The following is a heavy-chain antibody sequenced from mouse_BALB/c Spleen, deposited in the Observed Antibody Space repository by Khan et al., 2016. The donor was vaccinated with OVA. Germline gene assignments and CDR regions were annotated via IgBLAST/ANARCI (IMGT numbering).Heavy chain of an antibody. J-gene: IGHJ2*01. Sequence: EVELVESGGGLVQPGGSRKLSCAASGFTFSSFGMHWVRQAPEKGLEGVAYISSGSSTIYYADTVKGRFTISRDNPKNTLFLQMTSLRSEDTAMYYCARGYDGYNDYWGQGTTLTVSS. D-gene: IGHD2-3*01. CDR3: ARGYDGYNDY. CDR2: ISSGSSTI. CDR1: GFTFSSFG. V-gene: IGHV5-17*02.